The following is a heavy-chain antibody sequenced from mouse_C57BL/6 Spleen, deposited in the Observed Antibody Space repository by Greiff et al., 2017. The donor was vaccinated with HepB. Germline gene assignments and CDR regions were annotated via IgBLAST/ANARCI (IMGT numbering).Heavy chain of an antibody. V-gene: IGHV1-80*01. CDR1: GFNIKDDY. CDR2: IYPGDGDT. J-gene: IGHJ3*01. CDR3: ASTYQGFAY. D-gene: IGHD5-1*01. Sequence: QVQLQQSGAELVRPGASVKLSCTASGFNIKDDYMHWVKQRPGKGLEWIGQIYPGDGDTNYNGKFKGKATLTADKSSSTAYMQLSSLTSEDSAVYFCASTYQGFAYWGQGTLVTVSA.